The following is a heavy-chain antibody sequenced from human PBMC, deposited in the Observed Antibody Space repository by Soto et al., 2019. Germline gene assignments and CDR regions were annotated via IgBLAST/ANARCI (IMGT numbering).Heavy chain of an antibody. CDR2: IHGSNGGHT. Sequence: SETLSLTCTVSGASISSIGYYWTWIRQFPGKGLEWIGYIHGSNGGHTYYKPSLKSRVTISVDTPKNHFSLTLSSVAAADTGIYYCARGSRAFDSSPPFDYWGQGTPVTVSS. D-gene: IGHD6-6*01. J-gene: IGHJ4*02. V-gene: IGHV4-31*03. CDR1: GASISSIGYY. CDR3: ARGSRAFDSSPPFDY.